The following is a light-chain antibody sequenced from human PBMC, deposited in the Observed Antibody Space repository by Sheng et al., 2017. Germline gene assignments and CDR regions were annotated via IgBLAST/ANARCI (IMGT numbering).Light chain of an antibody. CDR2: GAS. Sequence: EIVMTQSPATLSVSPGERATLSCRASQSVSSNLAWYQQKPGQAPRLLIYGASTRAIGIPDRFSGSGSGTDFTLTINRLEPEDFAVYYCQHYGGSPRRIFGQGTRLEIK. CDR1: QSVSSN. J-gene: IGKJ5*01. CDR3: QHYGGSPRRI. V-gene: IGKV3-20*01.